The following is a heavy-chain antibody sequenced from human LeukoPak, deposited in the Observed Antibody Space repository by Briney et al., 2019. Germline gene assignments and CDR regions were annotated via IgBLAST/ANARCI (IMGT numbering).Heavy chain of an antibody. CDR1: GFTFSSYA. D-gene: IGHD2-15*01. V-gene: IGHV3-23*01. Sequence: PGGSLRLSCAASGFTFSSYAMSWVRQAPGKGLEWVSGISGSGGSTYYADSVKGRFTISRDNSKNTLYLQMNSLRAEDTAVYYCAKLSRVVVVAPFDYWGREPWSPSPQ. J-gene: IGHJ4*02. CDR3: AKLSRVVVVAPFDY. CDR2: ISGSGGST.